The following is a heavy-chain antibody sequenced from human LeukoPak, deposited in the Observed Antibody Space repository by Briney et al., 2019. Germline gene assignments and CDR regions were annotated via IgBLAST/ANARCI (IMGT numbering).Heavy chain of an antibody. CDR2: ISRTSSSI. D-gene: IGHD2-2*01. CDR3: AREARYCSSSSCDYFDY. V-gene: IGHV3-48*04. J-gene: IGHJ4*02. Sequence: GGSLRLSCAASGFTFSSYSMTWVRQAPGKGLEWISYISRTSSSIYYADAVKGRFTISRDNAKNSLYLQMNSLRAEDTAVYYCAREARYCSSSSCDYFDYWGQGTLVTVSS. CDR1: GFTFSSYS.